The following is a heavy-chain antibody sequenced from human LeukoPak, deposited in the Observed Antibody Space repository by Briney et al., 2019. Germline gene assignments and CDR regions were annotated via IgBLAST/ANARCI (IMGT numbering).Heavy chain of an antibody. D-gene: IGHD2-2*02. CDR2: INHSGST. V-gene: IGHV4-34*01. CDR1: GGSISSYY. J-gene: IGHJ4*02. CDR3: ARGGCSSTSCYTPARDFDY. Sequence: SETLSLTCTVSGGSISSYYWSWIRQPPGKGLEWIGEINHSGSTNYNPSLKSRVTISVDTSKNQFSLKLSSVTAADTAVYYCARGGCSSTSCYTPARDFDYWGQGTLVTVSS.